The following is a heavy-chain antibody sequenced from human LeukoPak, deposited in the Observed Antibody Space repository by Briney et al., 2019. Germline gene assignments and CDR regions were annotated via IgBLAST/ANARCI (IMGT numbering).Heavy chain of an antibody. V-gene: IGHV4-39*07. J-gene: IGHJ5*02. CDR1: TFSSYA. CDR3: SSGSVEKFDP. Sequence: TFSSYAMSWVRQAPGKGLEWIGSIYYSGRTYYNPSLKSRVTISVDTSKNQFSLKLSSVTAADTAVYYCSSGSVEKFDPGGQGTLVTVSS. CDR2: IYYSGRT. D-gene: IGHD1-1*01.